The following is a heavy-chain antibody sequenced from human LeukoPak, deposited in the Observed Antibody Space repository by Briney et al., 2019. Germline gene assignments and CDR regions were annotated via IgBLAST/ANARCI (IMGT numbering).Heavy chain of an antibody. CDR3: ARGSGSPYGMDV. CDR2: IIPIFGTA. V-gene: IGHV1-69*13. CDR1: GGTFSSYA. Sequence: SVKVSCKASGGTFSSYAISWVRQAPGQGLEWMGGIIPIFGTANYAQKFQGRVTIAADESTSTAYMELSSLRSEDTAVYYCARGSGSPYGMDVWSKGTTVTVSS. J-gene: IGHJ6*04. D-gene: IGHD3-10*01.